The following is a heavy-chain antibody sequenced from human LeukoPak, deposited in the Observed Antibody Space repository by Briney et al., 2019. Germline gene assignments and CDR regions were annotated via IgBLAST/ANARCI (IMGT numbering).Heavy chain of an antibody. V-gene: IGHV5-51*01. CDR2: IYPGDSDT. J-gene: IGHJ4*02. CDR3: ARQDDFWTGLNY. D-gene: IGHD3/OR15-3a*01. Sequence: GESLKISCKASGYSFTSHWIAWVRQMPRKGLEWMGIIYPGDSDTKYSPSFQGQVTISADKSIFTAFLQWSSLKASDTAIYYCARQDDFWTGLNYWGQGTLVTVSS. CDR1: GYSFTSHW.